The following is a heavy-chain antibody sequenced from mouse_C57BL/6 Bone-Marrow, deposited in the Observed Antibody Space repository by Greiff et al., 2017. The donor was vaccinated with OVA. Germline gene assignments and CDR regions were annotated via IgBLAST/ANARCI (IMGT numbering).Heavy chain of an antibody. D-gene: IGHD1-1*01. Sequence: EVQVVESGAELVKPGASVKLSCTASGFNIKDYYMHWVKQRTEQGLEWIGRIDPEDGETKYAPKFQGKATITADTSSNTAYLQLSSLTSEDTAVYYCARYPFITTVVEGYFDYWGQGTTLTVSS. CDR2: IDPEDGET. V-gene: IGHV14-2*01. CDR3: ARYPFITTVVEGYFDY. CDR1: GFNIKDYY. J-gene: IGHJ2*01.